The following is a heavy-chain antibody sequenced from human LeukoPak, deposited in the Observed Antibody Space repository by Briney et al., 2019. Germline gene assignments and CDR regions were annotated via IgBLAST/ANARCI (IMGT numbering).Heavy chain of an antibody. D-gene: IGHD2-15*01. J-gene: IGHJ6*02. V-gene: IGHV3-11*01. CDR1: GFTFSDYY. CDR2: ISSSGSTI. CDR3: ASETCSGGRCYSYYYYYGMDV. Sequence: GGSLRLSCAASGFTFSDYYMSWIRQAPGKGLEWVSYISSSGSTIYYADSVKGRFTISRDNAKNSLCLQMNSLRAEDTAVYYCASETCSGGRCYSYYYYYGMDVWGQGTTVTVSS.